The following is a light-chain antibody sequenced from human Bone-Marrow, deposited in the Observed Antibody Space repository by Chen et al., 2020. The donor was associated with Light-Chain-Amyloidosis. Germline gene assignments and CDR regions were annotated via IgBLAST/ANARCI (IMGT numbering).Light chain of an antibody. V-gene: IGKV3-11*01. J-gene: IGKJ5*01. CDR3: QQRRNWPIT. CDR1: QSVSSD. Sequence: EIVLTQSPATLSLSPGVRATLSCRASQSVSSDLAWYQQKPGQAPRLLIYDASNRATGIPARFSGSGSGTDFTLTISSLEPEDFAVYYCQQRRNWPITFGQGTRLEIK. CDR2: DAS.